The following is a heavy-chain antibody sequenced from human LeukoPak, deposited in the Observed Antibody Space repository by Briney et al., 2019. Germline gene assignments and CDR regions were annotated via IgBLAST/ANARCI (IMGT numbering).Heavy chain of an antibody. Sequence: GGSLRLSCAASGFTFSNYAMSWVRQAPGKGLELVSAVSGRDDSTYYADSVKGRFTIPRDNSKNTLYLQMNSLRAEDTAVYYCAKWGDYDILTGYYDSDYWGQGTLVTVSS. CDR1: GFTFSNYA. V-gene: IGHV3-23*01. D-gene: IGHD3-9*01. CDR3: AKWGDYDILTGYYDSDY. CDR2: VSGRDDST. J-gene: IGHJ4*02.